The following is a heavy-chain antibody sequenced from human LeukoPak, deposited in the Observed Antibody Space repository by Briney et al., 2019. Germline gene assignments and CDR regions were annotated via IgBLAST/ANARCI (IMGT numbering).Heavy chain of an antibody. CDR2: ISSSSYI. Sequence: GGSLRLSCAASGFTFSSYSMNWVRQAPGKGLEWVSSISSSSYIYYADSVKGRFTISRDNAKNSLYLQMNSLRAEDTAVYYCARLGRGSSWSYDYWGQGTLVTVSS. D-gene: IGHD6-13*01. V-gene: IGHV3-21*01. CDR1: GFTFSSYS. CDR3: ARLGRGSSWSYDY. J-gene: IGHJ4*02.